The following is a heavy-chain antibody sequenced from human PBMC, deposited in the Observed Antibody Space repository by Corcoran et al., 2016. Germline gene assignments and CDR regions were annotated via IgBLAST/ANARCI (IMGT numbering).Heavy chain of an antibody. CDR2: INAGTGNT. Sequence: QVQLVQSGTEVKKPGASVKVSCKASGYTFTSYAIHWVRQAPGQSLEWMGWINAGTGNTKYSQHFQGRVSITMDTSATIAYMELSSLRSEDTAGYYCSRNRATVSYSLWFDPWGQGTLVIVSS. J-gene: IGHJ5*02. CDR1: GYTFTSYA. V-gene: IGHV1-3*01. CDR3: SRNRATVSYSLWFDP. D-gene: IGHD2-21*01.